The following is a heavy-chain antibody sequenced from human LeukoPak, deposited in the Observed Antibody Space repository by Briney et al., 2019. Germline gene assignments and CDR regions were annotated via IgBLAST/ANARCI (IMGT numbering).Heavy chain of an antibody. J-gene: IGHJ4*02. CDR1: GFTFSNAW. Sequence: GGSLRLSCAASGFTFSNAWMNWVRQAPGKGLEWVGRIKSKTDGGTTDYAAPAKGRFTISRDDPKNTLYLQMNSLKTEDTAVYYCTTENLCSGGSCYSGFDYWGQGTLVTVSS. V-gene: IGHV3-15*07. CDR2: IKSKTDGGTT. D-gene: IGHD2-15*01. CDR3: TTENLCSGGSCYSGFDY.